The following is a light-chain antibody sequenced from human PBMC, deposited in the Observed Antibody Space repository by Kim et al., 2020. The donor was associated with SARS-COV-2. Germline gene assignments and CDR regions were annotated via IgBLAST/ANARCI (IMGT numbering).Light chain of an antibody. CDR1: QDIGTW. V-gene: IGKV1-5*03. CDR3: QHYSRFPYT. CDR2: RAS. J-gene: IGKJ2*01. Sequence: DIQMTQSPSTLSASVGDRVTITCRASQDIGTWLAWYQQKPGKAPYLLIYRASSLESGVPSRFSGSGSGTGFTLTISSLQPDDFATYYCQHYSRFPYTFGQGTKLEI.